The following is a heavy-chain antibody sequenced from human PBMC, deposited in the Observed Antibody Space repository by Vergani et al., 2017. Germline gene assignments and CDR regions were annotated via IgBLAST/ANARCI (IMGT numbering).Heavy chain of an antibody. J-gene: IGHJ3*02. Sequence: QVQLQESGPGLVKPSETLSLTCTVSGGSISSYYWSWIRQPPGKGLEWIGYIYYSGSTNYNPSLKSRVTISVDTSKNQFSLKLSSVTAADTAVYYCASNGPGYCSGGSCYRDAFDIWGQGTMVTVSS. D-gene: IGHD2-15*01. CDR2: IYYSGST. CDR3: ASNGPGYCSGGSCYRDAFDI. V-gene: IGHV4-59*01. CDR1: GGSISSYY.